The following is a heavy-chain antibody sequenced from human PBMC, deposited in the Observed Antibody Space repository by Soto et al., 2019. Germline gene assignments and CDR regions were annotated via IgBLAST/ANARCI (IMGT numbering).Heavy chain of an antibody. D-gene: IGHD3-3*01. Sequence: PSETLSLTCAVSGGSISSGGNSWSWIRQPPGKGLEWIGYIYHSGSTYYNPSLESRVTISVDRSKNQFSLKLSSVTAADTAVYYCARVETPLLRFLEWPQGGGWFDPWGQGTLVTVSS. CDR2: IYHSGST. CDR1: GGSISSGGNS. J-gene: IGHJ5*02. V-gene: IGHV4-30-2*01. CDR3: ARVETPLLRFLEWPQGGGWFDP.